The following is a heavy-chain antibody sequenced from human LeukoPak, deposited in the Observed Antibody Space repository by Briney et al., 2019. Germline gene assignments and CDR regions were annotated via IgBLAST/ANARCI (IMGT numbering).Heavy chain of an antibody. Sequence: SETLSLTCAVYGGSFSGYYWSWIRQPPGKGLEWIGEINHSGSTNYNPSLKSRVTISVDTSKNQCSLKLSSVTAADTAVYYCARGSAMANDYWGQGTLVTVSS. D-gene: IGHD5-18*01. CDR3: ARGSAMANDY. CDR2: INHSGST. CDR1: GGSFSGYY. J-gene: IGHJ4*02. V-gene: IGHV4-34*01.